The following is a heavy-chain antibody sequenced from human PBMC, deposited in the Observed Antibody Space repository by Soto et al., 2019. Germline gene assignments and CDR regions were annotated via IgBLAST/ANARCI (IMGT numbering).Heavy chain of an antibody. CDR2: IYHSGST. D-gene: IGHD2-21*02. V-gene: IGHV4-4*02. Sequence: SSETLSLTCAVSGGSISSSNWWSWVRQPPGKGLEWIGEIYHSGSTNYNPSLKSRVTISVDKSKNQFSLKLSSVTAADTAVYYCASATIVVVTAIDAFDIWGQGTMVTVS. CDR3: ASATIVVVTAIDAFDI. J-gene: IGHJ3*02. CDR1: GGSISSSNW.